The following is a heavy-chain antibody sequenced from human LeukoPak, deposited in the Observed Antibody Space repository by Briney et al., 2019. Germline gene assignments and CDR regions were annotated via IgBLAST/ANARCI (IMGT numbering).Heavy chain of an antibody. CDR1: GFTFSSYA. CDR3: TRDGYNLDY. Sequence: TGGSLRLSCAASGFTFSSYAMSWVRQAPGKGLEWVGFIRSKAYGGTTEYAASVKGRFTISRDDSKSIAYLQMNSLKTEDTAVYYCTRDGYNLDYWGQGTLVTVSS. D-gene: IGHD5-12*01. CDR2: IRSKAYGGTT. V-gene: IGHV3-49*04. J-gene: IGHJ4*02.